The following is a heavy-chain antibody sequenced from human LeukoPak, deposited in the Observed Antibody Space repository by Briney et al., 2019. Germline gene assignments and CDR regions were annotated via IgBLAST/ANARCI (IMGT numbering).Heavy chain of an antibody. CDR2: INPSGSTA. Sequence: GGSLRLSCAASGFTFSTYWMHWVRQAPGKGLEWVSHINPSGSTAFYADSVKGRFTISRDNAKNSLYLQMNSLRAEDTAVYYCARSSDSSSLQYFQHWGQGTLVTVSS. V-gene: IGHV3-74*01. D-gene: IGHD6-6*01. J-gene: IGHJ1*01. CDR1: GFTFSTYW. CDR3: ARSSDSSSLQYFQH.